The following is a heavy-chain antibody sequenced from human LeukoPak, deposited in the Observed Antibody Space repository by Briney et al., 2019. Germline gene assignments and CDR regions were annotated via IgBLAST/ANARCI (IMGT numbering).Heavy chain of an antibody. V-gene: IGHV3-7*01. D-gene: IGHD2-2*01. J-gene: IGHJ5*02. CDR2: IKQDGSEK. Sequence: AGGSLSLSPAAPRFTSRRYRVRGDSQAVGEGLKREANIKQDGSEKKYVDSVKGRFTISSDNAKNSLYLQMNSLRAEDTAVYYCARDDCSSISCYHNWFDLWGQGTLVTVSS. CDR1: RFTSRRYR. CDR3: ARDDCSSISCYHNWFDL.